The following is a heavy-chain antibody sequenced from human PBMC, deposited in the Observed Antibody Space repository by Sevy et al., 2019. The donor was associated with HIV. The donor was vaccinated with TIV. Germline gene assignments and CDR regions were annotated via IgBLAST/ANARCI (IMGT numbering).Heavy chain of an antibody. Sequence: GGSLRLSCVASGFTFSSYSMYWVRQAPGKGLEWVSSISSSSSYIYYADSVKGRFTISRDNAKNSLYLQMNSLRAEDTAVYYCARDQLVGCSGGSCYPGPVDYWGQGTLVTVSS. CDR2: ISSSSSYI. CDR3: ARDQLVGCSGGSCYPGPVDY. J-gene: IGHJ4*02. CDR1: GFTFSSYS. D-gene: IGHD2-15*01. V-gene: IGHV3-21*01.